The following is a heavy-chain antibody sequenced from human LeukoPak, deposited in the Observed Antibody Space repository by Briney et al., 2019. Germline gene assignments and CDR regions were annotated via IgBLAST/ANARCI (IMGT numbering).Heavy chain of an antibody. CDR1: GFTFDDYG. J-gene: IGHJ4*02. D-gene: IGHD1-1*01. Sequence: PGGSLRLSCAASGFTFDDYGMSWVRQAPGKGLEWVSGINWNGGSTGYADSVKGRFTISRDNAKNSLYLQMSSLRAEDTALYYCVREPRYNWNGGQDYYFDYWGQGTLVTVSS. CDR2: INWNGGST. CDR3: VREPRYNWNGGQDYYFDY. V-gene: IGHV3-20*04.